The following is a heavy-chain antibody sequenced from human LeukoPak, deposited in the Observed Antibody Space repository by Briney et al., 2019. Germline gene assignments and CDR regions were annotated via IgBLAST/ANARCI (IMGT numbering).Heavy chain of an antibody. J-gene: IGHJ4*02. D-gene: IGHD6-19*01. CDR2: ISSYSDDS. V-gene: IGHV1-18*01. CDR3: ARESRSSGEDY. CDR1: GYSFINYV. Sequence: ASVKVSCKASGYSFINYVISWVRQAPGQGLEWMGWISSYSDDSRYAQKFQGRVTMTTDASTRTAYMELRSLRSDDTAVYYCARESRSSGEDYWGQGTLVTVSS.